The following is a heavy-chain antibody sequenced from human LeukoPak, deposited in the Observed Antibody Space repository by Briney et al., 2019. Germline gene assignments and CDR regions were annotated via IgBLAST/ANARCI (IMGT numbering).Heavy chain of an antibody. CDR3: ASSPRLLYGESYYYYMDV. CDR2: IYYSGST. CDR1: GGSISSSSYY. V-gene: IGHV4-61*05. J-gene: IGHJ6*03. Sequence: PETRSLTCTVSGGSISSSSYYWGWLRQPPGKGLEWIGHIYYSGSTNYNPSLKSRVTISVDTSKNQFSLKLSSVTAADTAVYYCASSPRLLYGESYYYYMDVWGKGTTVTVSS. D-gene: IGHD4-17*01.